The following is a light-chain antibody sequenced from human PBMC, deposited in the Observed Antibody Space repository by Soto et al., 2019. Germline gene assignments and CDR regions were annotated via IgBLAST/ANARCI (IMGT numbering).Light chain of an antibody. CDR1: SSDVGGYNY. V-gene: IGLV2-14*01. J-gene: IGLJ2*01. CDR3: SSYTTSSSLV. Sequence: QSALTQPASVSGSPGQSITISCTGTSSDVGGYNYVSWYQQHPGKAPKLMIYAVSNRTSGVSNRFSGSKSGNTASLTISGLHADDEADYYCSSYTTSSSLVFGGGTKMTVL. CDR2: AVS.